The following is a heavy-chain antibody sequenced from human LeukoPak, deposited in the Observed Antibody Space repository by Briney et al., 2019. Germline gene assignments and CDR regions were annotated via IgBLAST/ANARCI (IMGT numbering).Heavy chain of an antibody. CDR2: ISGSGGGT. CDR3: ARAGSIRFDY. J-gene: IGHJ4*02. D-gene: IGHD1-26*01. Sequence: GGSLRLSCAASGFTFSSYAMSWVRQAPGKGLEWVSGISGSGGGTYYADSVKGRFTISRDDSKNTMYLQMNSLRAEDTAVYYCARAGSIRFDYWGQGTLVTVSS. V-gene: IGHV3-23*01. CDR1: GFTFSSYA.